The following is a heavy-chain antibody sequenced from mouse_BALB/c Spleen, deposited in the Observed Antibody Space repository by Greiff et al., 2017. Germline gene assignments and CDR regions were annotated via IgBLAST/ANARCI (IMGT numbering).Heavy chain of an antibody. CDR3: ARHFGSSPYWYFDV. Sequence: DVQLVESGGGLVQPGGSLKLSCAASGFTFSSYTMSWVRQTPEKRLEWVAYISNGGGSTYYPDTVKGRFTISRDNAKNTLYLQMSSLKSEDTAMYYCARHFGSSPYWYFDVWGAGTTVTVSS. D-gene: IGHD1-1*01. J-gene: IGHJ1*01. CDR2: ISNGGGST. V-gene: IGHV5-12-2*01. CDR1: GFTFSSYT.